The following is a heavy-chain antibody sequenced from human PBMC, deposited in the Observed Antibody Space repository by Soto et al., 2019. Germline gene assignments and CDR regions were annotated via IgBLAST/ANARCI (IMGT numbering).Heavy chain of an antibody. J-gene: IGHJ3*01. D-gene: IGHD2-2*01. CDR3: ASPQDIVVVPAAMST. CDR2: IIPILGIA. V-gene: IGHV1-69*02. Sequence: SVKVSCKASGGTFSSYTISWVRQAPGQGLEWMGRIIPILGIANYAQKFQGRVTITADKSTSTAYMELSSLRSEDTAVYYCASPQDIVVVPAAMSTWGQGTMVTVSS. CDR1: GGTFSSYT.